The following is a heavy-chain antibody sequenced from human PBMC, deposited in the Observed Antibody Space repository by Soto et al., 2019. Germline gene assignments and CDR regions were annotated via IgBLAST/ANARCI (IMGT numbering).Heavy chain of an antibody. Sequence: SQTLSLTCTVSGGSISSGDYYWSWIRQPPGKGLEWIGYIYYSGSTYYNPSLKSRVTISVDTSKNQFSLKLSSVTAADTAVYYCARATIVLVPAAMVSNWFDPWGQGTLVTVSS. CDR3: ARATIVLVPAAMVSNWFDP. J-gene: IGHJ5*02. CDR1: GGSISSGDYY. D-gene: IGHD2-2*01. CDR2: IYYSGST. V-gene: IGHV4-30-4*01.